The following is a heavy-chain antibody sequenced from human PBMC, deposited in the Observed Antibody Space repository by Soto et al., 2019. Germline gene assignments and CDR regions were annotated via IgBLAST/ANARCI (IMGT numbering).Heavy chain of an antibody. D-gene: IGHD6-6*01. V-gene: IGHV5-51*01. Sequence: PGESLKISCKGSGYTFTTYWIGWVRQMPGKGLEWMGIVYPRDSDTRYSPSFQGQVTVSADKSISTAYLQRSSLKASDTAMYYCARLTGSSSGGSHYGVDVWGQGTTVTVSS. CDR1: GYTFTTYW. CDR3: ARLTGSSSGGSHYGVDV. J-gene: IGHJ6*02. CDR2: VYPRDSDT.